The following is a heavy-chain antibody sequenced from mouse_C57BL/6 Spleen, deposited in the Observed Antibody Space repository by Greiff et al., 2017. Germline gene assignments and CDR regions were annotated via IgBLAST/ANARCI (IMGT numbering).Heavy chain of an antibody. J-gene: IGHJ3*01. D-gene: IGHD2-2*01. CDR2: INPNNGGT. CDR3: ARDGYDGFAY. CDR1: GYTFTDYN. Sequence: EVKLQQSGPELVKPGASVKIPCKASGYTFTDYNMDWVKQSHGKSLEWIGDINPNNGGTIYNQKFKGKATWTVDKSSSTAYMELRSLTSEDTAVYYCARDGYDGFAYWGQGTLVTVSA. V-gene: IGHV1-18*01.